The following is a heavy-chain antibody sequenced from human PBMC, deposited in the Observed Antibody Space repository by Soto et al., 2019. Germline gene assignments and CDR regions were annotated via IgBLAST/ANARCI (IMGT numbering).Heavy chain of an antibody. CDR1: GGSISSYY. CDR3: ARDYYDSSAPDTFDI. CDR2: IYYSGRT. V-gene: IGHV4-59*01. Sequence: QVQLQESGPGLVKPSETLSLTCTVSGGSISSYYWSWIRQPPGQGLEWIGYIYYSGRTNYNPSLKRRVTRSVDTSKNHCSLKLSSVTAADTAVYYCARDYYDSSAPDTFDIWGQGTMVTVSS. J-gene: IGHJ3*02. D-gene: IGHD3-22*01.